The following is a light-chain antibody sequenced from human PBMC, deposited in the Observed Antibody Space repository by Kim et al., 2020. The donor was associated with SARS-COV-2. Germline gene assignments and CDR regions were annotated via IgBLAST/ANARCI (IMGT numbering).Light chain of an antibody. V-gene: IGKV4-1*01. CDR2: WAS. CDR1: QTFLYNSNNKNY. CDR3: QQYYATPPT. Sequence: RATINCKSSQTFLYNSNNKNYLTWYQQKPGQAPKVLIYWASIRESGVPDRFSGSGSETDFTLTISSLQAEDVAVYYCQQYYATPPTFGQGTKLEI. J-gene: IGKJ2*01.